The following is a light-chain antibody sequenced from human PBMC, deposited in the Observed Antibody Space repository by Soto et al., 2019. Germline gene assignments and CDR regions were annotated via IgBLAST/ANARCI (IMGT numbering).Light chain of an antibody. CDR3: PKYNSLYS. CDR2: KAS. J-gene: IGKJ2*01. V-gene: IGKV1-5*03. CDR1: QSISSW. Sequence: DIQMTQSPSTLSASVGDRVTITCRASQSISSWLASYQQKPGKAPKLLIYKASSLESGVPSRFSGIGSGTEFALTINSLQPEDFATYSCPKYNSLYSFGQGTKLEIK.